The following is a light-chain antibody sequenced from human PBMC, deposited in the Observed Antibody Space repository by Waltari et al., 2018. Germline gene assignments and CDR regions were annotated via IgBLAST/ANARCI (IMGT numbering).Light chain of an antibody. Sequence: EILMTQSPATLSVSPGERATLSCRASQSVSSNVAWYQQKPGRAPRLLIYGASTRAPGIPDRFSGSGAGTEFTLTISSLQSEDFAVYYCQQYNKWPPLTFGGGTQVEIK. J-gene: IGKJ4*01. V-gene: IGKV3-15*01. CDR1: QSVSSN. CDR3: QQYNKWPPLT. CDR2: GAS.